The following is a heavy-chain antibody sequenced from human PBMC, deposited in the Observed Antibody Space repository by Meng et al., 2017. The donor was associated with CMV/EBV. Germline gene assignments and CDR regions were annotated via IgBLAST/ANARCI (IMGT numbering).Heavy chain of an antibody. J-gene: IGHJ6*02. Sequence: SVKVSCKASGGTFSSYAISWVRQAPGQGLEWRGGIIPIFGTANYAQKFQGRVTITTDESTSTAYMELSSLRLEDTAVYYCARVNSSSFGYYYYGMDVWGQGTTVTVSS. V-gene: IGHV1-69*05. CDR2: IIPIFGTA. CDR1: GGTFSSYA. CDR3: ARVNSSSFGYYYYGMDV. D-gene: IGHD6-6*01.